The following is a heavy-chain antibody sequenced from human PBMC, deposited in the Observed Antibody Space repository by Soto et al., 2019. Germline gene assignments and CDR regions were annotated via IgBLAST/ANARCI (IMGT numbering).Heavy chain of an antibody. Sequence: SETLSLTCTVSGGSISSYCWSLIRQPPGKGLEWIGYIYYSGSTNYNPSLKSRVTISVDTSKNQFSLKLSSVTAADTAVYYCAKDLPWGDILTGLAPRPFDYWGQGTLVTVSS. CDR1: GGSISSYC. J-gene: IGHJ4*02. CDR2: IYYSGST. CDR3: AKDLPWGDILTGLAPRPFDY. D-gene: IGHD3-9*01. V-gene: IGHV4-59*01.